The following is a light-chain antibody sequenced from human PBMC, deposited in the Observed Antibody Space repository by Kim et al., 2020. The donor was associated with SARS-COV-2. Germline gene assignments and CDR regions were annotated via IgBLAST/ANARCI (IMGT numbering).Light chain of an antibody. CDR2: RNN. CDR3: AAWDDSLSGVV. Sequence: QSVLTQPPSASGTPGQRVTISCSGSSSNIGSNYVFWYQQLPGTAPKILIYRNNQRPSGVPSRFSGSKSGTSASLAISGLRSEDEADYYCAAWDDSLSGVVFGGGTQLTVL. J-gene: IGLJ2*01. CDR1: SSNIGSNY. V-gene: IGLV1-47*01.